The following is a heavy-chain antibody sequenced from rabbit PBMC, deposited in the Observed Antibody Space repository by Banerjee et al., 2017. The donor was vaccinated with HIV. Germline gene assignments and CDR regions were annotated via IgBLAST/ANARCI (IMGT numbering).Heavy chain of an antibody. D-gene: IGHD1-1*01. CDR1: GFSLSINA. CDR3: TRGYTAGLWYYFNL. V-gene: IGHV1S40*01. J-gene: IGHJ4*01. CDR2: IYISSGDT. Sequence: QSLEESGGGLVQPGGTLTPTCTASGFSLSINAMCWVRQAPGKGLEWIACIYISSGDTFYASWAKGRFTISKTSSTLVTLQMTSLTAADTATYFCTRGYTAGLWYYFNLWGQGTLVTVS.